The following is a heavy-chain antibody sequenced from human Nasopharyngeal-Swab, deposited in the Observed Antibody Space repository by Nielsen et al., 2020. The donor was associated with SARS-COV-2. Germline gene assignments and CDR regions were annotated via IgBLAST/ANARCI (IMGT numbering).Heavy chain of an antibody. D-gene: IGHD2-15*01. CDR2: IYYIGNT. CDR1: GGSMSRYW. V-gene: IGHV4-59*01. Sequence: SETLSLTCTVSGGSMSRYWWSWIRQTPGKGLEWNGDIYYIGNTNYHPSLRSRVTMSVDTSKNQFSLRLSSVTAADTAVYYCARSGGKSTEYNWFDTWGQGTLVTVSS. J-gene: IGHJ5*02. CDR3: ARSGGKSTEYNWFDT.